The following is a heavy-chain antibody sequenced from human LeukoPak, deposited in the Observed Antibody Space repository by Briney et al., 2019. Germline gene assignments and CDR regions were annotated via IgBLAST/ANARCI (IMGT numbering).Heavy chain of an antibody. CDR2: INPNSGGT. J-gene: IGHJ4*02. CDR1: GYTFTGYY. D-gene: IGHD3-22*01. CDR3: ARAVSAPTTYYYDSSGFFDY. Sequence: ASVKVSCKASGYTFTGYYRHWVRQAPGQGLEWMGWINPNSGGTNYAQKFQGRVTMTRDTSISTAYMELSRMRSDDTAVYYCARAVSAPTTYYYDSSGFFDYWGQGTLVTVSS. V-gene: IGHV1-2*02.